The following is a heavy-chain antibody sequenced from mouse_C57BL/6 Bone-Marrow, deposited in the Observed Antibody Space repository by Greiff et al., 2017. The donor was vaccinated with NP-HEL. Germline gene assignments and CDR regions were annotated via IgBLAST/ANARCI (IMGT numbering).Heavy chain of an antibody. V-gene: IGHV10-3*01. D-gene: IGHD1-1*01. J-gene: IGHJ3*01. CDR1: GFTFNTYA. CDR2: IRSKSSNYAT. CDR3: VKILRSFAY. Sequence: EVQGVEYGGGLVQPKGSLKLSCAASGFTFNTYAMHWVRQAPGKGLEWVARIRSKSSNYATYYADSVKDRFTISRDDSQSMLYLQMNNLKTEDTDMYYCVKILRSFAYWGQGTLVTVSA.